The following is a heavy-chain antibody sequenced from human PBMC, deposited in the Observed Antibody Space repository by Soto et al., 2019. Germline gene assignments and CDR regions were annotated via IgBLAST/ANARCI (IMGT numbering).Heavy chain of an antibody. D-gene: IGHD3-16*01. V-gene: IGHV3-48*02. CDR1: GFTFSSYS. Sequence: GGSLRLSCAASGFTFSSYSMNWVRQAPGKGLEWVSYISSSSSTIYYADSVKGRFTISRDNAKNSLYLQMNSLRDEDTAVYYCARADYVFSHYYMDVWGKGTTVTVSS. CDR3: ARADYVFSHYYMDV. J-gene: IGHJ6*03. CDR2: ISSSSSTI.